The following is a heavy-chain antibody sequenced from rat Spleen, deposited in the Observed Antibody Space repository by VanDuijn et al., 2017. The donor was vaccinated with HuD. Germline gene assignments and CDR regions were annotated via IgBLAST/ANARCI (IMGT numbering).Heavy chain of an antibody. CDR3: AIRDNNYGY. Sequence: EVQLVESGGGLVQPGRSMKLSCAASGFTFSNYDMAWVRQAPTKGLEWVASISPSGSRIYYRDSVKGRFTVSRDNAKSTLYLQMDSLRSEDTATYYCAIRDNNYGYWGQRVMVTVSS. CDR2: ISPSGSRI. D-gene: IGHD1-10*01. V-gene: IGHV5-25*01. CDR1: GFTFSNYD. J-gene: IGHJ2*01.